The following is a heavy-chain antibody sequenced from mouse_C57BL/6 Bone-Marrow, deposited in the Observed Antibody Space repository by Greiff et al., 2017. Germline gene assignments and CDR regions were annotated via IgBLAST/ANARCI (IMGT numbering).Heavy chain of an antibody. Sequence: QVQLKQSGAELVKPGASVKLSCKASGYTFTEYTIHWVKQRSGQGLEWIGWFYPGSGSIKYNEKFKDKATLTADKSSSTVYMELSRLTSEDSAVYFCARHEDGAPAYGSSFDYWGQGTTLTVSS. J-gene: IGHJ2*01. CDR1: GYTFTEYT. CDR2: FYPGSGSI. CDR3: ARHEDGAPAYGSSFDY. V-gene: IGHV1-62-2*01. D-gene: IGHD1-1*01.